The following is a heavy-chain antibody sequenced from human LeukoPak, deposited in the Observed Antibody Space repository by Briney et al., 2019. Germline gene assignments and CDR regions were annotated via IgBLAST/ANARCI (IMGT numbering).Heavy chain of an antibody. CDR1: GFPFHKYT. CDR2: ISGSGGST. Sequence: GGSLRLSCIASGFPFHKYTMSWVRQAPGKGLEWVSAISGSGGSTYYADSVKGRFTISRDNSKNTLYLQMNSLRAEDTAVYYCAKAVTPPRFFDYWGQGTLVTVSS. V-gene: IGHV3-23*01. CDR3: AKAVTPPRFFDY. J-gene: IGHJ4*02. D-gene: IGHD4-23*01.